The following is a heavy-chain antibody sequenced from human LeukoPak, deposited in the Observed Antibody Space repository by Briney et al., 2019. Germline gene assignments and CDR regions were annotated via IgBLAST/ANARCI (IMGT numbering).Heavy chain of an antibody. D-gene: IGHD3-10*01. CDR2: INPNSGGT. CDR1: GYTFTGYY. CDR3: ARAVTMVRGVNRPFDY. J-gene: IGHJ4*02. Sequence: AASVKVSCKASGYTFTGYYMHWVRQAPGQGLEWMGWINPNSGGTNYAQKFQGRVTMTRDTSISTAYMELSRLRSNDTAVYYCARAVTMVRGVNRPFDYWGQGTLVTVSS. V-gene: IGHV1-2*02.